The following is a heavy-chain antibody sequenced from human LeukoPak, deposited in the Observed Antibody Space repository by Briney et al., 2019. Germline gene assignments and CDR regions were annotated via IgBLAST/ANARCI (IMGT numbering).Heavy chain of an antibody. CDR1: GYTFTGYY. CDR2: INPSGGST. Sequence: ASVKVSCKASGYTFTGYYMHWVRQAPGQGLEWMGIINPSGGSTSYAQKFQGRVTMTRDTSTSTVYMELSSLRSEDTAVYYCARDRIRRVDTASPPLYWGQGTLVTVSS. D-gene: IGHD5-18*01. J-gene: IGHJ4*02. V-gene: IGHV1-46*01. CDR3: ARDRIRRVDTASPPLY.